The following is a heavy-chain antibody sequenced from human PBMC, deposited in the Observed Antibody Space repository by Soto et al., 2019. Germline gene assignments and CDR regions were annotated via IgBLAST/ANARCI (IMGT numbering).Heavy chain of an antibody. Sequence: GGSLRLSCRASGFRFDDYAMHWVRQAPGKGLEWVAGIIWNSEAIDYAESVRGRFTISRDNVENSVFLQMDSLSPEDTALYYCTRDDQGIATSGTPSIGSWGQGTPVTVSS. CDR3: TRDDQGIATSGTPSIGS. CDR1: GFRFDDYA. D-gene: IGHD6-13*01. CDR2: IIWNSEAI. V-gene: IGHV3-9*01. J-gene: IGHJ4*02.